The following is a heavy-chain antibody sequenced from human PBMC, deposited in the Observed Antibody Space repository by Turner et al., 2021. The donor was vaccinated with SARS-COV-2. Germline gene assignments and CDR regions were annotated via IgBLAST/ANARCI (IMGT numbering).Heavy chain of an antibody. Sequence: EVQLLESGGGLVQPGGSLKVSCAASGFKFSTYSLSWVRQAPGKGLEWVSAISGSGGSTYYADSVKGRFTISRDNSKNTLYLQMNSLRVDDTAVYYCAKDLGREYCSGGACYYWGQGTLVTVSS. J-gene: IGHJ4*02. D-gene: IGHD2-15*01. V-gene: IGHV3-23*01. CDR3: AKDLGREYCSGGACYY. CDR1: GFKFSTYS. CDR2: ISGSGGST.